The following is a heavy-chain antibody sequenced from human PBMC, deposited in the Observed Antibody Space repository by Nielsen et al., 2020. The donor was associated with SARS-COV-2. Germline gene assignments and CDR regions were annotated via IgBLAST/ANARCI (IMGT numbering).Heavy chain of an antibody. CDR2: IYPGDSDT. Sequence: GESLKISCQGSGYSFTSYWIGWVRQMPGKGLEWMGVIYPGDSDTRYSPSFQGQVTISADKSISTAYLQWSSLKAPDTAMYYCASPLRYFDWFAFDIWGQGTMVTVSS. CDR1: GYSFTSYW. V-gene: IGHV5-51*01. D-gene: IGHD3-9*01. CDR3: ASPLRYFDWFAFDI. J-gene: IGHJ3*02.